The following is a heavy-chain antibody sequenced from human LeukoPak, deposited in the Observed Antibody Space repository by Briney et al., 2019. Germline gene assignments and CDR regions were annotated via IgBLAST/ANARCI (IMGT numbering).Heavy chain of an antibody. CDR3: ARDLGAVAGRGGDY. J-gene: IGHJ4*02. CDR2: MSDDGSEK. V-gene: IGHV3-30-3*01. Sequence: GGSLRLSCTASGFTLSRFAMHWVRQAPGKGLEWLGHMSDDGSEKHYVDSVRGRFTISRDPSKNTLYLEMTSLRTEDTAVYYCARDLGAVAGRGGDYWAQGPLVTVSS. D-gene: IGHD6-19*01. CDR1: GFTLSRFA.